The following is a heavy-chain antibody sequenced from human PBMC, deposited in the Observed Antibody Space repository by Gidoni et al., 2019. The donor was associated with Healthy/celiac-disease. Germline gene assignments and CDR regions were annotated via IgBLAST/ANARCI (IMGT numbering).Heavy chain of an antibody. CDR3: ARERRWFDP. V-gene: IGHV1-46*03. J-gene: IGHJ5*02. Sequence: GGSTSYAQKFQGRVTMTRDTSTSTVYMELSSLRSEDTAVYYCARERRWFDPWGQGTLVTVSS. CDR2: GGST.